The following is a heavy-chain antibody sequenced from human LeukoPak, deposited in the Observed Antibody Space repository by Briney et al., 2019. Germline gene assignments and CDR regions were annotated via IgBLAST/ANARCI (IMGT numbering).Heavy chain of an antibody. V-gene: IGHV3-11*01. D-gene: IGHD6-19*01. Sequence: GGSLRLSCTASEFSVNDYYMSWIRQAPGKGLEWVSDIGGSDSIIAYAGFVRGRFTISRDFASNSVYLQRNSLRDDDTAVYFCAREMVAGTFDSWGQGTLVTVSS. CDR3: AREMVAGTFDS. CDR2: IGGSDSII. J-gene: IGHJ4*02. CDR1: EFSVNDYY.